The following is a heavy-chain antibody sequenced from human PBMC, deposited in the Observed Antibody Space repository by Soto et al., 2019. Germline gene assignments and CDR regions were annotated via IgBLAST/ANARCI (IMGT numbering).Heavy chain of an antibody. D-gene: IGHD4-17*01. Sequence: SENLSLTCSVSGGSISNYYWSWIRQPPGKGLEWIGYIFYSGSTSYNPSLKSRVTISVDTSKNQFSLKLTSVTAADTAVYYCARELNGDYVTYWGQGTLVTVSS. CDR2: IFYSGST. V-gene: IGHV4-59*01. J-gene: IGHJ4*02. CDR3: ARELNGDYVTY. CDR1: GGSISNYY.